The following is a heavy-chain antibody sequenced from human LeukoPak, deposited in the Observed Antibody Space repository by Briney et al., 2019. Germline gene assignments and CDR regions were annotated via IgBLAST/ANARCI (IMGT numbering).Heavy chain of an antibody. Sequence: GASVKVSCKASGYTFTGYYMHWVRQAPGQGLEWMGWINPNTGGTNYAQEFQGRVTMTRDTSITTSYMELSRLRSDDTAVYYCARGGSVSYLPYYYYYMDVWGKETTVTISS. V-gene: IGHV1-2*02. D-gene: IGHD3-10*01. CDR1: GYTFTGYY. CDR3: ARGGSVSYLPYYYYYMDV. J-gene: IGHJ6*03. CDR2: INPNTGGT.